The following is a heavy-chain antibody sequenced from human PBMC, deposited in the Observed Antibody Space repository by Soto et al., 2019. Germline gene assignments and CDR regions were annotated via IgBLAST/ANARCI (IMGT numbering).Heavy chain of an antibody. CDR1: GGSTSSDNY. Sequence: TLSLTCPVSGGSTSSDNYWSWIRQPPGKGLEWIGHIYYSGNTDYNPSLKSRLAISIDTSKNQFSLKLSSVTAADTAVYFCAREGGESSDGLYYFDSWGQGSLVTVSS. J-gene: IGHJ4*02. V-gene: IGHV4-30-4*01. D-gene: IGHD3-16*01. CDR2: IYYSGNT. CDR3: AREGGESSDGLYYFDS.